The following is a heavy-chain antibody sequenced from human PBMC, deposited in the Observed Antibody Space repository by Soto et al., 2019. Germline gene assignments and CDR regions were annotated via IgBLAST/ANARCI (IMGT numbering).Heavy chain of an antibody. V-gene: IGHV1-69*01. CDR1: ATSFSSFV. Sequence: VQLVQSGAEVKKPGSSVKVSCKASATSFSSFVISWVRQAPGQGLEWMGGIVPLIGSANYAQKFRGRVTITADESTSTAYMEMSSLRSEDTATYYCARVFGDSGFDVGGTPIDYWGQGTLVIVSS. J-gene: IGHJ4*02. CDR3: ARVFGDSGFDVGGTPIDY. D-gene: IGHD5-12*01. CDR2: IVPLIGSA.